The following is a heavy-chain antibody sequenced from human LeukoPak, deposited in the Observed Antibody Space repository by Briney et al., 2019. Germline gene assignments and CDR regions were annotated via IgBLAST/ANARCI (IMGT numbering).Heavy chain of an antibody. Sequence: PGGSLRLSCAASGFXFSSYAMHWVRQAPGKGLEWVAVISYDGSNKYYADSVKGRFTISRDNSKNTLYLQMNSLRAEDTAVYYCARVNSGWYSGFDYWGQGTLVTVSS. V-gene: IGHV3-30-3*01. CDR3: ARVNSGWYSGFDY. J-gene: IGHJ4*02. CDR2: ISYDGSNK. CDR1: GFXFSSYA. D-gene: IGHD6-19*01.